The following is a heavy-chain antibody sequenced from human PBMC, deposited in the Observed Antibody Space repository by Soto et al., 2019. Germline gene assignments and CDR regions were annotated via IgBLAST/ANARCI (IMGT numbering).Heavy chain of an antibody. D-gene: IGHD6-13*01. V-gene: IGHV4-59*01. Sequence: SETLSLTCPVCGGSISRNYSTWIRQPPGKGLEWIGYVYNSGSTNYNPSLKSRVTISEDTSKSQFSLKVNSMTAADTAVYYCARYRREAVAGYTLDNWGQGILVTVSS. CDR3: ARYRREAVAGYTLDN. CDR2: VYNSGST. CDR1: GGSISRNY. J-gene: IGHJ4*02.